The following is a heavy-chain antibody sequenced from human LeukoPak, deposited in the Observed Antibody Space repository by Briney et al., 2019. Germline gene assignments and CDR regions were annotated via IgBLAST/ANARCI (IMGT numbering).Heavy chain of an antibody. CDR3: ARDQPGLPSGEARKDYYYYGMDV. V-gene: IGHV3-33*01. CDR2: IWYDGSNK. CDR1: GFTFSSYG. J-gene: IGHJ6*02. Sequence: GGSLRLSCAASGFTFSSYGMHWVRQAPGKGLEWVAVIWYDGSNKYYADSVKGRFTISRDNSKNTLYLQMNSLRAEDTAVYYCARDQPGLPSGEARKDYYYYGMDVWGQGTTVTVSS. D-gene: IGHD4-17*01.